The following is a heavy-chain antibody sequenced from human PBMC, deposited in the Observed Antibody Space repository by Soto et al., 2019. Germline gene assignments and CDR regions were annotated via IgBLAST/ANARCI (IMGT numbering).Heavy chain of an antibody. CDR2: ISSTTNYI. J-gene: IGHJ5*02. CDR1: GFTFTRYS. CDR3: TRAPLRCSGGSCYSADA. D-gene: IGHD2-15*01. Sequence: PGGSLRLSCAASGFTFTRYSMNWVRQAPGKGLEWVSCISSTTNYIYYGDSMKGRFTISRDNGNNSLYLEINSLRAEDTGVYYCTRAPLRCSGGSCYSADAWGRGTKVTVSS. V-gene: IGHV3-21*03.